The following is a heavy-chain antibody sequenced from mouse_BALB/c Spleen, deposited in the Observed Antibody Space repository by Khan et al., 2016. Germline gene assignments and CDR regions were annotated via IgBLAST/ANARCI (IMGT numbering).Heavy chain of an antibody. CDR3: ARTLLRLYYFDY. CDR2: ISYSGST. J-gene: IGHJ2*01. D-gene: IGHD1-2*01. Sequence: EVQLQESGPGLVKPSQSLSLTCTVTGYSITSDYAWNWIRQFPGNKLEWMDYISYSGSTSYNPSLKSRISITRDTSKNQFFLQLNSVTTEDTATYYCARTLLRLYYFDYWGQGTTLTVSS. CDR1: GYSITSDYA. V-gene: IGHV3-2*02.